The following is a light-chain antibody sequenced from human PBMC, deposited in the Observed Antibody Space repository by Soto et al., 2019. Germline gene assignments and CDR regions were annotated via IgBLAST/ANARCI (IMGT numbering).Light chain of an antibody. V-gene: IGLV2-14*01. CDR1: SSDVGGYNY. CDR2: DVS. J-gene: IGLJ1*01. Sequence: QSVLTQPASVSGSPGQSITISCTGTSSDVGGYNYVSWYQQHPGKAPKLMIYDVSNRPSGVSNRFSGSKSGNTASLTISGLQAEDEADYYCSSYTSSSTFDLYVFGTGTKVTVL. CDR3: SSYTSSSTFDLYV.